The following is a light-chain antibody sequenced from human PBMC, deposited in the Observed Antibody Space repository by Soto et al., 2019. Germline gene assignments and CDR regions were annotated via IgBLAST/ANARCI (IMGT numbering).Light chain of an antibody. Sequence: DIVMTQSPDSLAVSLGARATINCKSSQSVLYSSNNKNHLAWYLQKPVQPPKLLIYWASTRESGVPDRFSGSGSGTDSALTTSRLQAEDVADDDGQQYYRSSQTFSQGTKVEIE. CDR1: QSVLYSSNNKNH. CDR2: WAS. V-gene: IGKV4-1*01. CDR3: QQYYRSSQT. J-gene: IGKJ1*01.